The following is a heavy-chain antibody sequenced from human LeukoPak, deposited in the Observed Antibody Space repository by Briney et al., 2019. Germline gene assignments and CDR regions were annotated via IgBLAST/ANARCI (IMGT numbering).Heavy chain of an antibody. Sequence: SETLSLTCTVSGGSISSHYWSWIRQPPGKGLEWIGYIYYNGSTNYNPSLKSRVTISVDTSKNQFSLKLSSVTAADTAVYYCARKTTTLGPFDYWGQGTLVTVSS. D-gene: IGHD1-14*01. J-gene: IGHJ4*02. CDR1: GGSISSHY. CDR2: IYYNGST. V-gene: IGHV4-59*11. CDR3: ARKTTTLGPFDY.